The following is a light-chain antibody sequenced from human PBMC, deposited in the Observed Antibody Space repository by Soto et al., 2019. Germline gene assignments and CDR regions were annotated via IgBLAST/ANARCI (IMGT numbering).Light chain of an antibody. CDR3: QQRSCXPRT. J-gene: IGKJ1*01. V-gene: IGKV3-11*01. Sequence: EIVLTQSPATLSLSPGERATLSCRASQSVGSYLTWYQQKPGQAPRLLIYETSKRATGIPARFSGSGSGTDFTLTISSLEPEDFAVYYCQQRSCXPRTFCQGTKVDIK. CDR2: ETS. CDR1: QSVGSY.